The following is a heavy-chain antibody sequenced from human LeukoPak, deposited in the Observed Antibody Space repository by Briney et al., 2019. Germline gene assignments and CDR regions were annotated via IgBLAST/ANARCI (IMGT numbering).Heavy chain of an antibody. CDR1: GGSISSSSYY. V-gene: IGHV4-39*07. CDR3: ASRKLGNDY. D-gene: IGHD7-27*01. CDR2: IYHSGST. Sequence: SETLSLTCTVSGGSISSSSYYWGWIRQPPGKGLEWIGSIYHSGSTYYNPSLKSRVTIAVETSKNQFSLKLSSVTAADKAVYYCASRKLGNDYWGQGTLVTVSS. J-gene: IGHJ4*02.